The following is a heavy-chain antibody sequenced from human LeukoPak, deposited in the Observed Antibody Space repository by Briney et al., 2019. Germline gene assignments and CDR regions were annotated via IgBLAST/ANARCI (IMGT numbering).Heavy chain of an antibody. V-gene: IGHV1-3*01. J-gene: IGHJ4*02. Sequence: ASVKVSCKASGYTFTSYAMHWVRQAPGQRLEWMGWINAGNGNTKYSQKFRGRVSITADESTSTAYMELSSLRSEDTAIYFCARDIGRGSYYFEIWGQGTRVTVSS. D-gene: IGHD3-16*01. CDR3: ARDIGRGSYYFEI. CDR2: INAGNGNT. CDR1: GYTFTSYA.